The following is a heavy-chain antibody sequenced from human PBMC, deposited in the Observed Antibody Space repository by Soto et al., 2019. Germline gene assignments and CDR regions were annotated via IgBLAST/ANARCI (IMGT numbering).Heavy chain of an antibody. CDR2: IIPLFGKA. Sequence: SVKVSCKASGGTFSRYAISWVRQAPGQGLEWMGGIIPLFGKANYAQKFQGRVTITADESTSTAYMELSSLRSEDTAVYYCARDGTVYDSSGYYYLYWGQGTLVTVSS. J-gene: IGHJ4*02. CDR3: ARDGTVYDSSGYYYLY. D-gene: IGHD3-22*01. CDR1: GGTFSRYA. V-gene: IGHV1-69*13.